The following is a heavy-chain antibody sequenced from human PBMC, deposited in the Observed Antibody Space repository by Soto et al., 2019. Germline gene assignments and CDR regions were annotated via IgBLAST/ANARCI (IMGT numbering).Heavy chain of an antibody. Sequence: EVQLVESGGGLVQPGGSLRLSCAASGFTFSTYWMHWIRQVPGKGLEWVSRINSDASHTYYADSVKGRFTISRDNAKITLHLEMNRHRAEDTAVYYCVRDGHCMTTSCYGNGFDPWGQGTLVTVSS. J-gene: IGHJ5*02. CDR1: GFTFSTYW. V-gene: IGHV3-74*01. CDR2: INSDASHT. D-gene: IGHD2-2*01. CDR3: VRDGHCMTTSCYGNGFDP.